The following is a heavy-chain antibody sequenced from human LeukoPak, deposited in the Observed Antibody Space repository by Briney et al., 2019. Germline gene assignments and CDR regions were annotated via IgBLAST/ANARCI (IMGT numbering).Heavy chain of an antibody. J-gene: IGHJ4*02. CDR1: GGSISSGSYY. Sequence: SETLSLTCTVSGGSISSGSYYWSWIRQPAGKGLGWIGRIYTSGSTNYNPSLKSRVTISVDTSKNQFSLKLSSVTAADTAVYYCARAVYGDGDFDYWGQGTLVTVSS. CDR3: ARAVYGDGDFDY. V-gene: IGHV4-61*02. D-gene: IGHD4-17*01. CDR2: IYTSGST.